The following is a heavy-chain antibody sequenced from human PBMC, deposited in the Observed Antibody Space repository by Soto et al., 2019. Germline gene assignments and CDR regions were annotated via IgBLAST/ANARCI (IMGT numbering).Heavy chain of an antibody. CDR1: GGSISSGGYS. V-gene: IGHV4-30-2*01. D-gene: IGHD3-22*01. CDR3: TRFGGYYQGHGS. Sequence: SETLSLTCAVSGGSISSGGYSWSWIRQPPGKGLEWIGYIYHSGSTYYNPSLKSRVTISVDRSKNQFSLKLGSVTAADTAVYYCTRFGGYYQGHGSWGQGILVTVSS. J-gene: IGHJ5*02. CDR2: IYHSGST.